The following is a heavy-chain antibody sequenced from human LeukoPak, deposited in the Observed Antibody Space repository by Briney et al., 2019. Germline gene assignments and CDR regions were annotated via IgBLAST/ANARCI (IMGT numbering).Heavy chain of an antibody. CDR3: ARDGTPIYSSGWVYMDV. D-gene: IGHD6-25*01. CDR1: GFSFSSYE. J-gene: IGHJ6*04. V-gene: IGHV3-48*03. Sequence: GGSLRLSCAASGFSFSSYEMNWVRQAPGKGLEWISYISASGTLTHYADSVEGRFTISRDNAKNSLYLQMNSLKGEDTAVYYCARDGTPIYSSGWVYMDVWGKGTTVTISS. CDR2: ISASGTLT.